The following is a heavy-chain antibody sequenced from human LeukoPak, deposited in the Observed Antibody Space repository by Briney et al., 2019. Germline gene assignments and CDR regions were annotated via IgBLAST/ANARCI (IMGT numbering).Heavy chain of an antibody. V-gene: IGHV3-30*03. CDR1: GFTFSSYW. CDR2: ISYDGSTK. J-gene: IGHJ4*02. CDR3: ARDSSGWYRGGSFDY. D-gene: IGHD6-19*01. Sequence: GGSLRLSCAASGFTFSSYWMSWVRQAPGKGLEWVAVISYDGSTKYYADSVKGRFTISRDNSKNTLYLQMNSLRVEDTAVYYCARDSSGWYRGGSFDYWGQGTLVTVSS.